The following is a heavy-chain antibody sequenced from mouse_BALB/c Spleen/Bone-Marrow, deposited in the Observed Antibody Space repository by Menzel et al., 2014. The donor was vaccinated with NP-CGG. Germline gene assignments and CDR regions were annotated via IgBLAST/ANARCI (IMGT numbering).Heavy chain of an antibody. CDR2: ISYSGST. V-gene: IGHV3-8*02. D-gene: IGHD3-1*01. Sequence: EVKLMESGPSLVKPSQTLSLTCSVTGDSITSGYWNWIRKFPGNKLEYMGYISYSGSTYYNPSLKSRISITRDTSKNLYSLQLNSVTTKDTATYYCARSGSSGYHYYAMDYWGQGTSVTVSS. CDR1: GDSITSGY. CDR3: ARSGSSGYHYYAMDY. J-gene: IGHJ4*01.